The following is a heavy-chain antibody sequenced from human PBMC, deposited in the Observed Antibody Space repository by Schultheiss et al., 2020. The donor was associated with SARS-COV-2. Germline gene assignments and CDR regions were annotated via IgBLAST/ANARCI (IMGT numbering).Heavy chain of an antibody. J-gene: IGHJ6*02. CDR3: ARDLLMTTVTTDYYGMDV. D-gene: IGHD4-11*01. V-gene: IGHV3-30*01. CDR2: ISYDGSNK. Sequence: GESLKISCAASGFTFSSYAMHWVRQAPGKGLEWVAVISYDGSNKYYADSVKGRFTISRDNSKNTLYLQMNSLRAEDTAVYYCARDLLMTTVTTDYYGMDVWGQGTTVTVSS. CDR1: GFTFSSYA.